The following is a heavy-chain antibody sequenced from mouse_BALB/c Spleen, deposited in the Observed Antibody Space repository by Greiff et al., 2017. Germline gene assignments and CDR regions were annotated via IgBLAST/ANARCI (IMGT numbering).Heavy chain of an antibody. Sequence: QVQLQQPGAELVKPGASVKMSCKASGYTFTSYWMHWVKQRPGQGLEWIGVIDPSDSYTSYNQKFKGKATLTVDTSSSTAYMQLSSLTSEDSAVYYCTWYGNYVDYWGQGTTLTVSS. CDR1: GYTFTSYW. D-gene: IGHD2-10*02. V-gene: IGHV1S127*01. J-gene: IGHJ2*01. CDR3: TWYGNYVDY. CDR2: IDPSDSYT.